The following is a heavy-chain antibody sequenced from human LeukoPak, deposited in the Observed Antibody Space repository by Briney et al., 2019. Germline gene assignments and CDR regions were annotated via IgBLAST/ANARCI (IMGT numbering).Heavy chain of an antibody. CDR3: ARERMYYYGSGSMDV. V-gene: IGHV3-7*01. J-gene: IGHJ6*02. D-gene: IGHD3-10*01. CDR2: IKQDGSEK. CDR1: GFTFSSYW. Sequence: GGSLRLSCAASGFTFSSYWMSWVRQAPGKGLEWVANIKQDGSEKYYVDSVKGRFTISRDNAKNSLYLQMNSLRAEDTAVYYCARERMYYYGSGSMDVWGQGTTVTVSS.